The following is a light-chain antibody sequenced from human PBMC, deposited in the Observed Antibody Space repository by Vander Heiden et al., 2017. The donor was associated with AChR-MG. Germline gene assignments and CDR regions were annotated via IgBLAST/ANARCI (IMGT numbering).Light chain of an antibody. CDR2: AAS. V-gene: IGKV1-39*01. Sequence: IQMTQPPSSLSASVGDRVTITCRASQSISSYLNWYQQKPGKAPKLLIYAASSLQSGVPSRFSGSGSGTDFTLTISRLQPEDFATYYCQQSDSTPWTFGQGTKVEIK. CDR1: QSISSY. J-gene: IGKJ1*01. CDR3: QQSDSTPWT.